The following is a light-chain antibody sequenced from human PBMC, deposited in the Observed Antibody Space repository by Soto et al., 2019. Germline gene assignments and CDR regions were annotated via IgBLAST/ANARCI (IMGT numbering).Light chain of an antibody. CDR1: SSDVGSYNR. J-gene: IGLJ2*01. CDR3: SSYTSSSPPVV. CDR2: EVS. V-gene: IGLV2-18*02. Sequence: QSALTQPPSVSGSPGQSVTISCTGTSSDVGSYNRVSWYQQPPGTAPKLMIYEVSNRPSGVPDRFSGSKSGNTASLTISGLQAEDEADYYCSSYTSSSPPVVFGGGTKRTVL.